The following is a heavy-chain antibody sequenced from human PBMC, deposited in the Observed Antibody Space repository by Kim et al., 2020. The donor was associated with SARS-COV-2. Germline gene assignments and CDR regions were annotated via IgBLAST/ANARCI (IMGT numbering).Heavy chain of an antibody. D-gene: IGHD3-3*01. CDR3: ARVLTIFGVATGDWFDP. Sequence: ASVKVSCKASGYTFTGYYMHWVRQAPGQGLEWMGWINPNSGGTNYAQKFQGRVTMTRDTSISTAYMELSRLRSDDTAVYYCARVLTIFGVATGDWFDPWGQGTLVTVSS. CDR2: INPNSGGT. J-gene: IGHJ5*02. CDR1: GYTFTGYY. V-gene: IGHV1-2*02.